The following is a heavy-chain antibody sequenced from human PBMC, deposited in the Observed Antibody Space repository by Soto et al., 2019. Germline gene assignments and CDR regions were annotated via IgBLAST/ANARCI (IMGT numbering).Heavy chain of an antibody. Sequence: GASVKVSCKAAGYRFTSYGISWVRQAPGQGLEWMGWISAYKGDTKYAQKLQGRVTMTTDTSTRTAYMQLRSLRSDDTAVYYCARVAVDGTSPPPKGFDYWGQGALVTVSS. D-gene: IGHD6-19*01. V-gene: IGHV1-18*01. CDR2: ISAYKGDT. CDR3: ARVAVDGTSPPPKGFDY. J-gene: IGHJ4*02. CDR1: GYRFTSYG.